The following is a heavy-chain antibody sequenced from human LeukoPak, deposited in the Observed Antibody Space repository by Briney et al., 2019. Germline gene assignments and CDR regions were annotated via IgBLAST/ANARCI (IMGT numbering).Heavy chain of an antibody. CDR3: ARITMVRGVIFDWYFDL. CDR1: GYSFTNYG. J-gene: IGHJ2*01. D-gene: IGHD3-10*01. CDR2: ISAYNGNT. V-gene: IGHV1-18*01. Sequence: ASVMVSCKASGYSFTNYGISWVRQAPGQGLEWMGWISAYNGNTNYAQKLQGRVTMTTDRSTSTAYMEMRSLGSDDTAVYYCARITMVRGVIFDWYFDLWGRGTLVTVSS.